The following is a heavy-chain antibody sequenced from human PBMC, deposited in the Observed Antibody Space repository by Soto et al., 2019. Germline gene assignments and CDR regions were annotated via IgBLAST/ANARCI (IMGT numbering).Heavy chain of an antibody. CDR2: IIPMFGTT. CDR1: GGSFSFNA. D-gene: IGHD6-19*01. Sequence: QVQLVQSGAEVTKPGSSVKVSCKASGGSFSFNAISWVRQAPAQGLEWMGGIIPMFGTTSYAQKFQDRLKVTADDSAGKVYMELNSLRSDDTAVYYCAKVEPGYTSGWLGVTWGQGTLVTVSS. J-gene: IGHJ5*02. V-gene: IGHV1-69*01. CDR3: AKVEPGYTSGWLGVT.